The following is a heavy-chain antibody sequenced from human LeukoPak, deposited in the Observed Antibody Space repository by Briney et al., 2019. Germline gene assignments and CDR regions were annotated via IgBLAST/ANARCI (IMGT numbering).Heavy chain of an antibody. CDR2: IYSGGTR. Sequence: PGGSLRLSCAVPGFTVRSNYISWVRQAPGKGLEWVSVIYSGGTRHYGDSVKDRFTISRDNSKNTVYLQTDSLRVEDTAVYYCARGLMWGFESWGQGTLVTVSS. CDR3: ARGLMWGFES. V-gene: IGHV3-66*01. J-gene: IGHJ5*01. D-gene: IGHD2-8*01. CDR1: GFTVRSNY.